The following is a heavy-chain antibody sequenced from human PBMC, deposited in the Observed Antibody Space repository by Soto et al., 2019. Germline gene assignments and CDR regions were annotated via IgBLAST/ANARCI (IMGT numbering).Heavy chain of an antibody. CDR3: ARVVAARPLYFDY. D-gene: IGHD6-6*01. J-gene: IGHJ4*02. V-gene: IGHV4-30-4*01. CDR1: GGSISSGDYY. CDR2: IYYSGST. Sequence: PSETLSLTCTVSGGSISSGDYYWSWIRQPPGKGLEWIGYIYYSGSTYYNPSLKSRVTISVDTSKNQFSLKLSSVTAADTAVYYCARVVAARPLYFDYWGQGTLVTSPQ.